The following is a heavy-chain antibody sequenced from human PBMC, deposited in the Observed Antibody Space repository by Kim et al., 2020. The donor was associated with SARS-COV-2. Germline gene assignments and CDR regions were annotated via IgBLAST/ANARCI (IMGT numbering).Heavy chain of an antibody. J-gene: IGHJ4*02. CDR1: GFTFSGSA. V-gene: IGHV3-73*01. CDR2: IRSKANSYAT. CDR3: ARGYCSGGSCYFGAY. D-gene: IGHD2-15*01. Sequence: GGSLRLSCAASGFTFSGSAMHWVRQASGKGLEWVGRIRSKANSYATAYAASVKGRFTIYRDDSKNTAYLQMNSRKTEDTAVYYCARGYCSGGSCYFGAYWAQETLVTVS.